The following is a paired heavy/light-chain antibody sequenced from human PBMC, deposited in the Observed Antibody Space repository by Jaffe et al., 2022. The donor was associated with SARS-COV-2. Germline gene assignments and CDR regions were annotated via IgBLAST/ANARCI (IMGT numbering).Heavy chain of an antibody. CDR2: IGGKAYGGTT. CDR1: GFTFRDYT. J-gene: IGHJ5*02. D-gene: IGHD5-12*01. V-gene: IGHV3-49*04. CDR3: SRYGGGYDSASKWLDP. Sequence: EVQLVESGGGLVQPGRSLRLSCTASGFTFRDYTMSWVRQAPGKGLEWVGFIGGKAYGGTTEYAASVKGRFTISRDDSKSIAYLQMNSLKTEDTAVYYCSRYGGGYDSASKWLDPWGQGTLVSVSS.
Light chain of an antibody. Sequence: QSVLTQPPSMSEAPRQRVTISCSGSSSNIGNNSVNWYQQLPGKAPKLLIYYDDLLPSGVSDRFSGSKSGTSASLAISGLQSEDEADYYCAAWDDSLNSVVFGGGTKLTVL. CDR1: SSNIGNNS. CDR3: AAWDDSLNSVV. J-gene: IGLJ2*01. V-gene: IGLV1-36*01. CDR2: YDD.